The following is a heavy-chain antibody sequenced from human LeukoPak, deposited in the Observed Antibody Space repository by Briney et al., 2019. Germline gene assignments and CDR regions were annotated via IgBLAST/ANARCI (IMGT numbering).Heavy chain of an antibody. CDR3: AGRVGYYDFWSGYYTARYWFDP. CDR1: GGSFSGYY. D-gene: IGHD3-3*01. J-gene: IGHJ5*02. V-gene: IGHV4-34*01. Sequence: PSETLSLTCAVYGGSFSGYYWSWIRQPPGKGLEWIGEINHSGSTNYNPSLKSRVTISVDTSKNQFSLKLSSVTAADTAVYYCAGRVGYYDFWSGYYTARYWFDPWGQGTLVTVSS. CDR2: INHSGST.